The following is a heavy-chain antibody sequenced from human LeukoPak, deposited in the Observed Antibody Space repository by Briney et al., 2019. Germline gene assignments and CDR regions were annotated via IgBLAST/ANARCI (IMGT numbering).Heavy chain of an antibody. CDR2: IYYSGST. D-gene: IGHD1-26*01. Sequence: SETLSLTRTVSGGSISSYYWSCIRQPPGKGLEWIGYIYYSGSTNYNPSLKSRVTISVDTSKNQFSLKLSSVTAADTAVYYCARDRGTIVGAPDVWGQGTTVTVSS. V-gene: IGHV4-59*01. J-gene: IGHJ6*02. CDR1: GGSISSYY. CDR3: ARDRGTIVGAPDV.